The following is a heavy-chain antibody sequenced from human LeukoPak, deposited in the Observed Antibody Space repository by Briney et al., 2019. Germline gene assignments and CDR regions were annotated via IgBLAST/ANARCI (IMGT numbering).Heavy chain of an antibody. J-gene: IGHJ4*02. V-gene: IGHV4-38-2*02. Sequence: SETLSLTCTVSGYSISSGYHWGWIRQPPGKGLEWIGSIYHSGSTNYNPSPKSRVTISVDTSKNQFSLKLSSVTAADTAVYYCARWAWSGYYTGLDYWGQGTLVTVSS. D-gene: IGHD3-3*01. CDR3: ARWAWSGYYTGLDY. CDR2: IYHSGST. CDR1: GYSISSGYH.